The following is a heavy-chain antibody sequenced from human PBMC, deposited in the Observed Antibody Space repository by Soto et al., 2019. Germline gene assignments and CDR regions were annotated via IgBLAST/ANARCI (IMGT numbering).Heavy chain of an antibody. Sequence: QVQLQESGPGLVKPSQTLTLTCSVSGGSIDTGGFYWSWARQLPGKGLQWIGYIYYTGAAYYNPDLKRRVVISLDTSANQFSLSLTSLTAADTAVYYCASGTFNDISFDSWGQGRLVTVSS. CDR2: IYYTGAA. J-gene: IGHJ4*02. CDR1: GGSIDTGGFY. D-gene: IGHD2-21*01. CDR3: ASGTFNDISFDS. V-gene: IGHV4-31*03.